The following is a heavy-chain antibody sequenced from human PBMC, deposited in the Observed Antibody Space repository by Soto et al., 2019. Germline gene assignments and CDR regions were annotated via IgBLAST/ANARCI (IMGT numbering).Heavy chain of an antibody. V-gene: IGHV3-23*01. CDR1: GFTFSSYA. D-gene: IGHD3-10*01. CDR3: AKGIRQVATMVEFDS. CDR2: ISGTGGDS. J-gene: IGHJ4*02. Sequence: EVQLLESGGGLVQPGGSLRLSCAASGFTFSSYAMGWVRQAPGKGLEWVPGISGTGGDSYFADSVKGRFTISRDNSKNTLHLQMNRLSAEDTTVYYYAKGIRQVATMVEFDSWGQGTLVTVSS.